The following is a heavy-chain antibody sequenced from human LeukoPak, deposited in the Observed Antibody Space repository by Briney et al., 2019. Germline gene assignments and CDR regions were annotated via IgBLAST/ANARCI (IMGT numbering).Heavy chain of an antibody. V-gene: IGHV4-59*12. CDR3: ARAPYYDSSGYHSAYFEY. CDR2: IYYSGST. J-gene: IGHJ4*02. D-gene: IGHD3-22*01. Sequence: SETLSLTCTVSGGSISSYYWSRIRQPPGKGLEWIGYIYYSGSTNYNPSLKSRVAISVDTSKNQFSLKLSSVTAADTAVYYCARAPYYDSSGYHSAYFEYWGQGTLVTVSS. CDR1: GGSISSYY.